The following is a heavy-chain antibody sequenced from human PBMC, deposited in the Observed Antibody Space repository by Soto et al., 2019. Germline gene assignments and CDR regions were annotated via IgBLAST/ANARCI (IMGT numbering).Heavy chain of an antibody. CDR1: GYTFTSYA. J-gene: IGHJ4*02. CDR2: INAGNGNT. V-gene: IGHV1-3*01. CDR3: ASDVYSSSWYYFDY. D-gene: IGHD6-13*01. Sequence: QVQLVQSGAEVKKPGASVKVSCKASGYTFTSYAMHWVRQAPGQRLEWMGWINAGNGNTKYSQKFQGRVTITRDTAASAADMELSSLRSEDTAVYYCASDVYSSSWYYFDYWGQGTLVTVSS.